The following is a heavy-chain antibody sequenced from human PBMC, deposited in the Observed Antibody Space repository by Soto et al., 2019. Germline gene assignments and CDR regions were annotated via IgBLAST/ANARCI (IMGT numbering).Heavy chain of an antibody. CDR2: IYPGDHET. V-gene: IGHV5-51*01. J-gene: IGHJ4*02. CDR3: SRNPRSSQYFDH. Sequence: PGESLKISCQCSGYTFSNFWVGWVRQLPGQGLEWMGIIYPGDHETRYSPSFHGKVTISAEKSINTAYLQWNSLEAADSAFYFRSRNPRSSQYFDHCGQGAQVTVSS. D-gene: IGHD6-13*01. CDR1: GYTFSNFW.